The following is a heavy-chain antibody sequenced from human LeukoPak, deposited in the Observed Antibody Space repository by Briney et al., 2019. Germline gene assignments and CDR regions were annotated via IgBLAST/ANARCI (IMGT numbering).Heavy chain of an antibody. CDR2: IYYSGST. Sequence: PSETLSLTCTVSGGSISSYYWSWIRQFPGKGLEWIGCIYYSGSTNYNPSLKSRVTISVDTSRNQFSLKLSSMTAGDTAVYYCARATGGNSPYWGQGILVTVSS. CDR3: ARATGGNSPY. V-gene: IGHV4-59*01. J-gene: IGHJ4*02. CDR1: GGSISSYY. D-gene: IGHD4-23*01.